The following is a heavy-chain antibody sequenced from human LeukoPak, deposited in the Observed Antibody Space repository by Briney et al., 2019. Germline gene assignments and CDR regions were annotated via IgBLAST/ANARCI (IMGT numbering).Heavy chain of an antibody. CDR2: ISYDGSNK. CDR1: GFTFSSYA. CDR3: ARDREMATIWRIWYYFDS. D-gene: IGHD5-24*01. J-gene: IGHJ4*02. Sequence: GRSLRLSCAASGFTFSSYAMHWVRRAPGKGLERVAVISYDGSNKYYADSVKGRFTISRDNAKNTLYLQMNSLRAEDTAVYYCARDREMATIWRIWYYFDSWGQGTLVTVSS. V-gene: IGHV3-30-3*01.